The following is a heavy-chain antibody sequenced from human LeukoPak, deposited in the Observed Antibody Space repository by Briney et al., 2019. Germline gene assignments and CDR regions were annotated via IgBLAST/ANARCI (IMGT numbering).Heavy chain of an antibody. Sequence: GRSLRLSCAASGFSFSSYAMHWVRQAPGKGLEWVAIMSHDGSNEFYADSVKGRFTISRDNSKDTLYLQMNSLRVEDTAVYYCAKVETYYGSGSYSGPDYWGQGTLVTVSS. CDR3: AKVETYYGSGSYSGPDY. V-gene: IGHV3-30*04. CDR2: MSHDGSNE. CDR1: GFSFSSYA. J-gene: IGHJ4*02. D-gene: IGHD3-10*01.